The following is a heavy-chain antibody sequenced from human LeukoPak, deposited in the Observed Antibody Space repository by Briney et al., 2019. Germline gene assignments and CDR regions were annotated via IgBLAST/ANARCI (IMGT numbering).Heavy chain of an antibody. CDR3: ARDSGSYLQPTVF. V-gene: IGHV3-23*01. Sequence: GGSLRLSCAASGFTFSASAMTCVRQAPGKGLEWVSSIGGRGDSTYYADSVKGRFTVSRDNSRNTLYLQMNSLRADDTALYHCARDSGSYLQPTVFWGHGTLVTVSS. J-gene: IGHJ4*01. CDR1: GFTFSASA. CDR2: IGGRGDST. D-gene: IGHD1-26*01.